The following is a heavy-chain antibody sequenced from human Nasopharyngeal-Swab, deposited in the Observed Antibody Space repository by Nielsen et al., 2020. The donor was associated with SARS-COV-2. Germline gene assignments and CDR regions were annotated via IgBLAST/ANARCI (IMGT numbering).Heavy chain of an antibody. J-gene: IGHJ6*02. Sequence: WIRQPLGKGLEWIGYIYYTGSTYCNPSLKSRVTISVDTSKNQFSLKLTSVTAADTAVYYCARYPSSSWSSYGMDVWGQGTTVTVSS. CDR2: IYYTGST. D-gene: IGHD6-13*01. CDR3: ARYPSSSWSSYGMDV. V-gene: IGHV4-31*02.